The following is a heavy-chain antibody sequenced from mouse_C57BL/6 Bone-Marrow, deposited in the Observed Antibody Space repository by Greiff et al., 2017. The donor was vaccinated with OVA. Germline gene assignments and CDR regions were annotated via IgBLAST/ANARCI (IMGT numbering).Heavy chain of an antibody. CDR3: ARSPFITTVVGAYYYAMDY. Sequence: QVQLKESGPELVKPGASVKISCKASGYAFSSSWMNWVKQRPGKGLEWIGRIYPGDGDTNYNGKFKGKATLTADKSSSTAYMQLSSLTSEDSAVYFCARSPFITTVVGAYYYAMDYWGQGTSVTVSS. CDR2: IYPGDGDT. V-gene: IGHV1-82*01. D-gene: IGHD1-1*01. CDR1: GYAFSSSW. J-gene: IGHJ4*01.